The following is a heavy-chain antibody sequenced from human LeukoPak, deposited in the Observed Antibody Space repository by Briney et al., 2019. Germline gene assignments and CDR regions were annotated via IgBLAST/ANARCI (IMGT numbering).Heavy chain of an antibody. V-gene: IGHV1-18*01. Sequence: ASVKVSCKASGYTFTSYGISWVRHAPGQGLEWMGWISAYNGNTNYAQKLQGRVTMTTDTSTSTAYMELRSLRSDDTAVYYCARDDYGGNSGGYWGQGTLVTVSS. CDR3: ARDDYGGNSGGY. CDR1: GYTFTSYG. J-gene: IGHJ4*02. CDR2: ISAYNGNT. D-gene: IGHD4-23*01.